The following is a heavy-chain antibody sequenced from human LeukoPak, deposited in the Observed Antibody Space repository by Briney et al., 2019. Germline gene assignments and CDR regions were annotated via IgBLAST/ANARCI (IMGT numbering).Heavy chain of an antibody. Sequence: PGGSLRLSCAASGFTVGTNSMSWVRQSSGKGLEWVGQIDKKDKGYATATAYAASVKGRFTISRDDSINTAYLQIKSLKTEDTALYYCTRDSGTYNWFDPWGQGTLVTVSS. J-gene: IGHJ5*02. CDR3: TRDSGTYNWFDP. V-gene: IGHV3-73*01. CDR2: IDKKDKGYATAT. D-gene: IGHD1-26*01. CDR1: GFTVGTNS.